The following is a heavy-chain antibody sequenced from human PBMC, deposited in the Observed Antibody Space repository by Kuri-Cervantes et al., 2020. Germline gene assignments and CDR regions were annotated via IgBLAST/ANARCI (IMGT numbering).Heavy chain of an antibody. J-gene: IGHJ4*02. CDR3: AKDGYNGALDY. Sequence: SLKISCAASGFTFDDYAMHWVRQAPGKGLEWVSGISWNSGSIGYADSVKGRFTISRDNAKNSLYLQMNSLRTEDTALYYCAKDGYNGALDYWGQGTLVTVSS. D-gene: IGHD5-24*01. CDR2: ISWNSGSI. V-gene: IGHV3-9*01. CDR1: GFTFDDYA.